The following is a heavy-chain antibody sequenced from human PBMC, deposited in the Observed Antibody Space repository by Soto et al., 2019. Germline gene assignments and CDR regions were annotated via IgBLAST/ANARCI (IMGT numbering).Heavy chain of an antibody. CDR3: ARKRVSEGFDY. Sequence: EVQLVESGGGLVQPGGSLRLSCAASGFTFSHYWMSWVRQAPGKGLEWVANIKQDGSEKYYVDSVKGRFTVSRDNAKTTLYLQMNRLRAEDTGVYYCARKRVSEGFDYWGQGTLVTVSS. CDR2: IKQDGSEK. D-gene: IGHD3-3*01. V-gene: IGHV3-7*03. J-gene: IGHJ4*02. CDR1: GFTFSHYW.